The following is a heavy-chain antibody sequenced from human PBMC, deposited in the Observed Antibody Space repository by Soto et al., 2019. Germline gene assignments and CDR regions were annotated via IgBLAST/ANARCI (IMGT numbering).Heavy chain of an antibody. CDR2: ISYDGSNK. Sequence: GGSLRLSCAASGFTFSSYAMHWVRQAPGKGLEWVAVISYDGSNKYYADSVKGRFTISRDNSKNTLYLQMNSLRAEDTAVYYCAREEGVVVTASRGGLDYWGKGTLVTVSS. CDR3: AREEGVVVTASRGGLDY. V-gene: IGHV3-30-3*01. D-gene: IGHD2-21*02. CDR1: GFTFSSYA. J-gene: IGHJ4*02.